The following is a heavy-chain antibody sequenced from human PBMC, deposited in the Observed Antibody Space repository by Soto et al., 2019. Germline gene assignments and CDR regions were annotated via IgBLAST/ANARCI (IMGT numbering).Heavy chain of an antibody. CDR1: GFTFSSYG. Sequence: GGSLRLSCAASGFTFSSYGMHWVRQAPGKGLEWVAVIWYDGSNKYYADSVKGRFTISRDNSKNTLYLQMNSLRAEDTAVYYCARENTVPSAYYGMDVWGQGTTVTVSS. V-gene: IGHV3-33*01. J-gene: IGHJ6*02. CDR2: IWYDGSNK. D-gene: IGHD4-4*01. CDR3: ARENTVPSAYYGMDV.